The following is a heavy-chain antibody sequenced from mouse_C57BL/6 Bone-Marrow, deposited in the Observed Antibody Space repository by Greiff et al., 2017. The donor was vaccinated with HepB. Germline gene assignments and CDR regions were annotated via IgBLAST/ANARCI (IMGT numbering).Heavy chain of an antibody. V-gene: IGHV5-9-1*02. D-gene: IGHD2-4*01. CDR3: TRDGRLRRPYFDY. Sequence: EVMLVESGEGLVKPGGSLKLSCAASGFTFSSYAMSWVRQTPEKRLEWVAYISSGGDYIYYADTVKGRVTISRDNARNTLYLQMSSLKSEDTAMYYCTRDGRLRRPYFDYWGQGTTLTVSS. CDR2: ISSGGDYI. J-gene: IGHJ2*01. CDR1: GFTFSSYA.